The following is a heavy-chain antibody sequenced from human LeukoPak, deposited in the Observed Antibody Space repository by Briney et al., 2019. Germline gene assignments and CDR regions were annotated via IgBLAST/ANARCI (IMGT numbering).Heavy chain of an antibody. CDR3: AKRSAESSGYFDY. CDR1: GFTFSSYV. CDR2: ISYDGSNE. Sequence: PGGSLRLSCAASGFTFSSYVMHWVRQAPGKGLEWVAIISYDGSNEYYADSVKGRFTISRDNSKNTLYLQMNSLRAEDTAVYYCAKRSAESSGYFDYWGQGTLVTVSS. J-gene: IGHJ4*02. D-gene: IGHD6-19*01. V-gene: IGHV3-30*04.